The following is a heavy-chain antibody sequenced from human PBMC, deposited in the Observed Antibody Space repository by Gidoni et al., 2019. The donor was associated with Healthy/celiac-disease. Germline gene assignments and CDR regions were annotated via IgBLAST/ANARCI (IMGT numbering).Heavy chain of an antibody. V-gene: IGHV1-2*06. CDR1: GYTFTGYY. D-gene: IGHD2-21*02. CDR2: INPNSGGT. J-gene: IGHJ4*02. CDR3: ARSCGGDCYSVDY. Sequence: QVQLVQSGAEVNKPGASVKVSCKASGYTFTGYYMPWVRQAPGKGLEWMGRINPNSGGTNYAQMFQGRVTMTRDTSISTAYMELSRLRSDDTAVYYCARSCGGDCYSVDYWGQGTLVTVSS.